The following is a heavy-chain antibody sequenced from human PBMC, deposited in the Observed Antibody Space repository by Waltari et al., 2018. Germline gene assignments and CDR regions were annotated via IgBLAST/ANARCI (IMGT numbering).Heavy chain of an antibody. V-gene: IGHV3-23*01. J-gene: IGHJ4*02. CDR3: AKGTSASAATPRLDY. CDR1: GFTFSSYA. D-gene: IGHD2-15*01. Sequence: EVQLLESGGGLVQPGGSLRLSCAASGFTFSSYAMSWVRQSPGKGLDWVSAIFGSGGSTYYADSVKGRFTISRDNSKKTLYLEMNSLRAEDTAIYYCAKGTSASAATPRLDYWGQGTLVTVSS. CDR2: IFGSGGST.